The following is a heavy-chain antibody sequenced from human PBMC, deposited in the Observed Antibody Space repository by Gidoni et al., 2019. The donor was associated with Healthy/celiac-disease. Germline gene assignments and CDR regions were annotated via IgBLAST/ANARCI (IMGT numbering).Heavy chain of an antibody. CDR1: GGTFSSYA. D-gene: IGHD3-22*01. CDR3: ARGGLSYDSSGYYFDY. J-gene: IGHJ4*02. CDR2: IIPIFGTA. V-gene: IGHV1-69*01. Sequence: QVQLVQSGAEVKKPGSSVKVSCKAHGGTFSSYAISWVRQAPGQGLEWVGGIIPIFGTAHYAQKFQGRVTISADEATSTAYMGLSSLRSEDTAVYYCARGGLSYDSSGYYFDYWGQGTLVTVSS.